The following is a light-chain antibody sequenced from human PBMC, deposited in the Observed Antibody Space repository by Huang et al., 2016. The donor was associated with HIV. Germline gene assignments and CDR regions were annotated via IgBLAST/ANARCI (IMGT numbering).Light chain of an antibody. J-gene: IGKJ5*01. V-gene: IGKV1-39*01. Sequence: DIQMTQSPSSLSASVGDRVTITCRASQSISSYLNWYQQRPGKAPSLLSYAASSWQSGVPSRFSGSGSGTDFTLTISSLQPEDFATYYCQQIYSTSITFGQGTRLEIK. CDR1: QSISSY. CDR2: AAS. CDR3: QQIYSTSIT.